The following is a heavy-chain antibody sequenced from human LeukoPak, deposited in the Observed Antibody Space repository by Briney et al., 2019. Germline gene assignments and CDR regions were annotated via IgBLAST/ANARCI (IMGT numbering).Heavy chain of an antibody. CDR1: GGSISSYY. V-gene: IGHV4-59*08. D-gene: IGHD5-24*01. J-gene: IGHJ4*02. Sequence: SETLSLTCTVSGGSISSYYWSWIRQPPGKGLEWIGYIYYSGSTNYNPSLKSRVTISVDTSKNQFSLKLSSVTAADTAVYYCARPAADRDGYNLWGQGTLVTVSS. CDR3: ARPAADRDGYNL. CDR2: IYYSGST.